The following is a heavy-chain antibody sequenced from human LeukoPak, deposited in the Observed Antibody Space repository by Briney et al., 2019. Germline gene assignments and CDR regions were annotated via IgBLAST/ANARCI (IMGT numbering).Heavy chain of an antibody. CDR1: RYTFTGYY. J-gene: IGHJ3*02. CDR2: INPTSGGT. V-gene: IGHV1-2*02. D-gene: IGHD1-14*01. CDR3: ARDPLGMGHDGFDI. Sequence: ASVRVSCKASRYTFTGYYIHWVRQAPGQGLEWMGLINPTSGGTKYAQKFQGRVTMTRDTSISTAYMELSRLTSDDTAVYYCARDPLGMGHDGFDIWGRGTMVTVSS.